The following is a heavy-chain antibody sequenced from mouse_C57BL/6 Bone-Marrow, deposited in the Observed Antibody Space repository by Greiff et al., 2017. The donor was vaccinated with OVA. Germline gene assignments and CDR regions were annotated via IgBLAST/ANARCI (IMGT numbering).Heavy chain of an antibody. CDR1: GYSITSGYY. Sequence: VQLQQSGPGLVKPSQSLSLSCSVTGYSITSGYYWNWIRQFPGNKLEWMGYISYDGSNNYNPSLKNRISITRDPSKNQFFLKLNSMTTEDTATYYCARDRYYGSSYRFAYWGQGTLVTVSA. CDR2: ISYDGSN. V-gene: IGHV3-6*01. J-gene: IGHJ3*01. D-gene: IGHD1-1*01. CDR3: ARDRYYGSSYRFAY.